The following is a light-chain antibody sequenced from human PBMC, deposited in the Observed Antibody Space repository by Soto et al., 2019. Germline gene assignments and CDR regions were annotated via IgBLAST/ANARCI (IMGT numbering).Light chain of an antibody. J-gene: IGKJ5*01. V-gene: IGKV3D-15*01. CDR1: QSIYDK. CDR2: DAS. CDR3: HQRQYWPPIT. Sequence: EIVMTQSPATLSVSPGERVSLSCRASQSIYDKLAWYQQKPGQTPRLLIYDASTRATGIPARFSGSGSGTDFTLTISSLEPEDFAVYYCHQRQYWPPITFGQGTRLEIK.